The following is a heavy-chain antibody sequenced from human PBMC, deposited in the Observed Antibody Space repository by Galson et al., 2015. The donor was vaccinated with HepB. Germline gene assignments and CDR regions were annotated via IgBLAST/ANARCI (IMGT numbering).Heavy chain of an antibody. D-gene: IGHD2-8*02. V-gene: IGHV3-15*01. CDR2: IKSKTDGETT. Sequence: SLRLSCAASGFPFNNAWMTWVRQAPGMGLEWVGRIKSKTDGETTDYAAPVKGRFTISRVDSKNRLYLQMNSLKTEDTAVYYCTTDVYYSTYWSWLDPWGQGTLVTVSP. J-gene: IGHJ5*02. CDR1: GFPFNNAW. CDR3: TTDVYYSTYWSWLDP.